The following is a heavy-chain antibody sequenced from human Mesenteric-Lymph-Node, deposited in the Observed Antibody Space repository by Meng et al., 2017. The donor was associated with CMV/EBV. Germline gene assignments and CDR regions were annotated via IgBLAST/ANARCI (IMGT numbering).Heavy chain of an antibody. CDR3: AKGAVPAAISVSHFDY. J-gene: IGHJ4*02. Sequence: SGSTLSSSYLSWVRQAPGKGLEWVSVIYTGGATYYADSVKGRFTISRDISKNTVSLQMNALRVEDTAVYYCAKGAVPAAISVSHFDYWGQGTLVTVSS. CDR1: GSTLSSSY. D-gene: IGHD2-2*02. V-gene: IGHV3-66*02. CDR2: IYTGGAT.